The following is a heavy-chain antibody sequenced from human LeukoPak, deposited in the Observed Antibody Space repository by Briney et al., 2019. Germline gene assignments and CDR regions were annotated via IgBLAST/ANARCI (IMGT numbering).Heavy chain of an antibody. CDR2: IFYTGTT. Sequence: SETLSLTCTVSGGSISSSSYYWGWIRQPPGEGPEWLGTIFYTGTTYDNPSLKSRVTMSVDTSKNQLSLKLNSVTPADTAVYYCARLSASCYGTVDYWGQGTLVTVSS. V-gene: IGHV4-39*01. CDR3: ARLSASCYGTVDY. CDR1: GGSISSSSYY. J-gene: IGHJ4*02. D-gene: IGHD2-2*01.